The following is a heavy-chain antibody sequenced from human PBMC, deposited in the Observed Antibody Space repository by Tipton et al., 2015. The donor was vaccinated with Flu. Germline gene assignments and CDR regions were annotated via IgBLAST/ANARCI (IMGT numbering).Heavy chain of an antibody. CDR3: AKVAARRTYAPPYYFDY. CDR2: ISAYNGNT. J-gene: IGHJ4*02. D-gene: IGHD6-13*01. Sequence: VQLVQSGAEVKKPGASVKVSCKASGYTFTSYGISWVRQAPGQGLEWMGWISAYNGNTNSAQKLQGRVTMTTDTSTSTAYMELRSRGSAATAVYSCAKVAARRTYAPPYYFDYWGQGTLVTVSS. V-gene: IGHV1-18*04. CDR1: GYTFTSYG.